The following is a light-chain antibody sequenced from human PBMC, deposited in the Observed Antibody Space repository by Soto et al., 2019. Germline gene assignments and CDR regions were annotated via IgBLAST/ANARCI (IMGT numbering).Light chain of an antibody. J-gene: IGKJ1*01. CDR3: QHYNSYSEA. CDR2: KAS. Sequence: DIQMTQSHSTLSGSVGDRVTITCGASQSISSWLAWYQQKKGQAPKLLIYKASTLKSGVPSRLRGSGYGTELTITISSMKHDDFATYYCQHYNSYSEAFGHGTKVDIK. CDR1: QSISSW. V-gene: IGKV1-5*03.